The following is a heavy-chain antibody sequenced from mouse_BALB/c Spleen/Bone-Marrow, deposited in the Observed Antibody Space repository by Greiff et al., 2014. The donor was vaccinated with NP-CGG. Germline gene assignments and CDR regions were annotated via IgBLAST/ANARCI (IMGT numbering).Heavy chain of an antibody. CDR1: GFTFSNYW. V-gene: IGHV6-6*02. CDR2: IRLKSNNYAT. D-gene: IGHD2-4*01. CDR3: ARRDYDGFAY. J-gene: IGHJ3*01. Sequence: VQLKESGGGLVQPGGSMKLSCVASGFTFSNYWMNWVRQSPEKGREWVAEIRLKSNNYATHYAESVKGGFTISRDDSKSSVYLQMNNLRAEGTGIYYCARRDYDGFAYWGQGTLVTVSA.